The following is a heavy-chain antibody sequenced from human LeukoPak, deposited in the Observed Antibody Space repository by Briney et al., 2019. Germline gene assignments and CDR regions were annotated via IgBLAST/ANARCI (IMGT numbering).Heavy chain of an antibody. Sequence: YXXTSYGISWVRQAPGQGLEWMGWISAYNGNTNYAQKLQGRVTMTTDTSTSTAYMELRSLRSDDTAVYYCARAGRLTGNWFDPWGQGTLVTVSS. CDR1: YXXTSYG. CDR2: ISAYNGNT. V-gene: IGHV1-18*01. CDR3: ARAGRLTGNWFDP. D-gene: IGHD1-14*01. J-gene: IGHJ5*02.